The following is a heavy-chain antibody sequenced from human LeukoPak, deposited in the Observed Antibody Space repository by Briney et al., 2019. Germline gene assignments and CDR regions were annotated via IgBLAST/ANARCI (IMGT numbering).Heavy chain of an antibody. CDR3: ARDLEYCSTTSCFT. V-gene: IGHV4-30-2*01. Sequence: SETLSLTCNVSGDSINSGGFYWNWIRQPPGKGLEWIAYIHQSGITVSNPSLKSRLTLSLDASKNQFSLRLTSVTVADTAAYYCARDLEYCSTTSCFTWGQGTLVTVSS. J-gene: IGHJ5*02. CDR2: IHQSGIT. D-gene: IGHD2-2*01. CDR1: GDSINSGGFY.